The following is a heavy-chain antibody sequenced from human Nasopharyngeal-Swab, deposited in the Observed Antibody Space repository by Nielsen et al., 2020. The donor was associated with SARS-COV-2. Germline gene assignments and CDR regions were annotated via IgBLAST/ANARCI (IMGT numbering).Heavy chain of an antibody. CDR1: GGSISSYH. D-gene: IGHD5-24*01. J-gene: IGHJ6*03. CDR3: ARDKGGMATLDYYYYYYMDV. V-gene: IGHV4-59*01. CDR2: IYYSGST. Sequence: SETLSLTCTVSGGSISSYHWSWIRQPPGKGLEWIGYIYYSGSTSYNPSLKSRVTISVDTSKNQFSLKLSSVTAADTAVYYCARDKGGMATLDYYYYYYMDVWGKGTTVTVSS.